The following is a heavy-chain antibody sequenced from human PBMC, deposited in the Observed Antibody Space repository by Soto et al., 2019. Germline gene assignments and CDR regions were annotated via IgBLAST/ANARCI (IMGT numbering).Heavy chain of an antibody. CDR1: GFIVSSNY. D-gene: IGHD6-19*01. V-gene: IGHV3-53*01. J-gene: IGHJ4*02. CDR2: IYSSGSA. CDR3: AKAAPAVAGFFDS. Sequence: EVQLVESGGGLIQPGGTLRLSCAASGFIVSSNYMSWVRQAPGKGLEWVSVIYSSGSAYYADSVKGRFTLSRDNSKNTLYLHMNSLRDEDTAVYHCAKAAPAVAGFFDSWGQGTLVTVSS.